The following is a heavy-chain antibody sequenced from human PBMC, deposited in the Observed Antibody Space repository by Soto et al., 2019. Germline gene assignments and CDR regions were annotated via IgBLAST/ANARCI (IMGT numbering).Heavy chain of an antibody. D-gene: IGHD3-22*01. CDR2: IYYTGST. CDR3: AKECRSSSYTSGPH. CDR1: GGSISSSSYY. J-gene: IGHJ3*01. Sequence: QLQLQESGPGLVKPSETLSLTCTVSGGSISSSSYYWGWIRQPPGKGLEWIGTIYYTGSTFYTPSLKSRVTISVDTSKNQFSLKLSSVTAADTAVYYCAKECRSSSYTSGPHWGQGTMVTVSS. V-gene: IGHV4-39*01.